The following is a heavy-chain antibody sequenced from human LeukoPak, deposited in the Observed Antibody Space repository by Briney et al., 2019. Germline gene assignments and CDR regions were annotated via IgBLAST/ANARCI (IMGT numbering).Heavy chain of an antibody. CDR1: GFTFSSYW. CDR3: ASGYDFSSGSKRGFDN. V-gene: IGHV3-7*01. CDR2: IKQDGSEK. J-gene: IGHJ4*02. D-gene: IGHD3-3*01. Sequence: TGGSLRLSCAASGFTFSSYWMSWVRKAPGKGLEWVANIKQDGSEKYYVDSVKGRFTISRDNAKNSLYLQMNSLRAEDTAVYYCASGYDFSSGSKRGFDNWGQGTLVTVSS.